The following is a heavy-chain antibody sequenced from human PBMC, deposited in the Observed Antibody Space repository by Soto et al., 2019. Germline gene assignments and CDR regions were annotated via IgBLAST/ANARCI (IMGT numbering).Heavy chain of an antibody. J-gene: IGHJ6*02. Sequence: ESGGGLVKPGGSPRLSCAASGFTFSDYYMSWIRQAPGKGLEWVSYISSSSSYTNYADSVKGRFTISRDNAKNSLYLQMNSLRAEDMAVYYCARGGSSYDHGMDVWGQGTTVTVSS. V-gene: IGHV3-11*06. D-gene: IGHD5-18*01. CDR3: ARGGSSYDHGMDV. CDR2: ISSSSSYT. CDR1: GFTFSDYY.